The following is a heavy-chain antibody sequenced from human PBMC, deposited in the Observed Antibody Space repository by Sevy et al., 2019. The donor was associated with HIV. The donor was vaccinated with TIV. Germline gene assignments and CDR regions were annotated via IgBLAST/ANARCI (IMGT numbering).Heavy chain of an antibody. CDR2: IKLDGSEK. J-gene: IGHJ6*02. CDR1: GFSFSNYW. Sequence: GGSLRLSCAASGFSFSNYWMSWVRQAPGKGLEWVANIKLDGSEKYYVDSVKGRITISRDNAKKSLYLQMNSLRTEDTAVYYCARDCSSTTCLWGMDVWGQGTTVTVSS. V-gene: IGHV3-7*03. D-gene: IGHD2-2*01. CDR3: ARDCSSTTCLWGMDV.